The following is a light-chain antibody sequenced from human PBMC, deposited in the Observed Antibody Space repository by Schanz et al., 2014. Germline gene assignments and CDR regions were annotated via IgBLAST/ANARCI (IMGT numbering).Light chain of an antibody. J-gene: IGLJ2*01. CDR1: SSDVGGYNY. V-gene: IGLV2-14*03. CDR2: DVS. CDR3: SSDTSSRA. Sequence: QSVLTQPASVSGSPGQSITISCTGTSSDVGGYNYVSWYQQHPGKAPKLMIYDVSNRPSGVSNRFSGSKSGNTASLTISGLQAEDEADYYCSSDTSSRAFGGGTKLTVL.